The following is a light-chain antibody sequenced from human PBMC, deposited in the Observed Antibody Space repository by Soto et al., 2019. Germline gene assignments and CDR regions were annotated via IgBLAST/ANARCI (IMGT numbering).Light chain of an antibody. J-gene: IGKJ4*01. CDR1: QSISSY. V-gene: IGKV1-5*03. CDR2: KAS. CDR3: QQYNSHDDIA. Sequence: DIQMTQSPSSLSASVGDRVTIAWRASQSISSYLNWYQQKPGKAPKLLIYKASTLKSGVPSRFSGSGSGTEFTLTISSLQPDDSATYYCQQYNSHDDIAFGRGTKVDIK.